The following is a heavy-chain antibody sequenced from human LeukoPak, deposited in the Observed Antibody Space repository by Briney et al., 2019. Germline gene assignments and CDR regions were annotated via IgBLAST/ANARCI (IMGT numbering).Heavy chain of an antibody. Sequence: PGGSLRLSCAASGFTFSTYAMSWVRQAPGKGLEWVSVISGSGGSTYYADSVKGRFTISRDNSKNTLYLQMNSLRAEDAAVYYCAKDPSRIDYYGSGGYGMDVWGQGTTVTVSS. D-gene: IGHD3-10*01. CDR2: ISGSGGST. CDR3: AKDPSRIDYYGSGGYGMDV. V-gene: IGHV3-23*01. J-gene: IGHJ6*02. CDR1: GFTFSTYA.